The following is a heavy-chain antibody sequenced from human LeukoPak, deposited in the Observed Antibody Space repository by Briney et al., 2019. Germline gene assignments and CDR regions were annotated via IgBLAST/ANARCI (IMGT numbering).Heavy chain of an antibody. J-gene: IGHJ4*02. CDR3: ARGGVTNDSSGYYYRLDY. CDR1: GGSFSGYY. Sequence: SEALSLTCAVYGGSFSGYYWSWIRQPPGKGLEWIGEINHSGSTNYNPSLKSRVTISVDTSKNQFSLKPSSVTAADTAVYYCARGGVTNDSSGYYYRLDYWGQETLVTVSS. D-gene: IGHD3-22*01. CDR2: INHSGST. V-gene: IGHV4-34*01.